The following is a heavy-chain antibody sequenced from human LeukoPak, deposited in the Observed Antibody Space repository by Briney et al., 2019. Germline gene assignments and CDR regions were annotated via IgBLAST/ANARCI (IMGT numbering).Heavy chain of an antibody. V-gene: IGHV3-7*01. Sequence: GGSLRLSCAASGFTVSSNYMSWVRQVPGKGLEWVANIKQDGSEEYYVDSVKGRFTISRDNAKNSLYLQMNSLRAEDTAVYYCARGKQWLAFWGQGTLVTVSS. D-gene: IGHD6-19*01. J-gene: IGHJ4*02. CDR3: ARGKQWLAF. CDR1: GFTVSSNY. CDR2: IKQDGSEE.